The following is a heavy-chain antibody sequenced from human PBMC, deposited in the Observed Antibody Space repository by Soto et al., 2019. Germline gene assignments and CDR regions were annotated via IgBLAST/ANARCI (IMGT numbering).Heavy chain of an antibody. CDR2: ISSSSSTI. D-gene: IGHD6-13*01. CDR3: AREYSSSWATYYFDY. Sequence: GGSLRLSCAASGFTFSSYSMNWVRQAPGKGLEWVSYISSSSSTIYYADSVKGRFTISRDNAKNSLYLQMNSLRDEDTAAYYCAREYSSSWATYYFDYWGQGTLVTVSS. CDR1: GFTFSSYS. J-gene: IGHJ4*02. V-gene: IGHV3-48*02.